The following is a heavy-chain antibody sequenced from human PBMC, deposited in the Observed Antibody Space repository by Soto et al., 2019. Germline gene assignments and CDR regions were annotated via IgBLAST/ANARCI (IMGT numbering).Heavy chain of an antibody. D-gene: IGHD5-18*01. V-gene: IGHV4-59*01. CDR1: GGSISNYY. Sequence: SQTLSLTCTVSGGSISNYYWSWIRQPPGKGLEWIGHIFYSGSTNYNPALKSRVTISVDTSKNQFSLKLSSVTAADTAVYYCARDSGYNYGYFRWFDPWGQGTLVT. CDR3: ARDSGYNYGYFRWFDP. J-gene: IGHJ5*02. CDR2: IFYSGST.